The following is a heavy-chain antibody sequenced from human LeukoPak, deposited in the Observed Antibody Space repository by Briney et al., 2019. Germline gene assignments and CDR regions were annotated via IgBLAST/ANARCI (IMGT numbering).Heavy chain of an antibody. CDR2: FDPEDGET. CDR3: ATGLLWFGDSLSY. J-gene: IGHJ4*02. Sequence: ASVKVSCKASGYTFTSYYMHWVRQAPGQGLEWMGGFDPEDGETIYAQKFQGRVTMTEDTSTDTAYMELSSLRSEDTAVYYCATGLLWFGDSLSYWGQGTLVTVSS. CDR1: GYTFTSYY. D-gene: IGHD3-10*01. V-gene: IGHV1-24*01.